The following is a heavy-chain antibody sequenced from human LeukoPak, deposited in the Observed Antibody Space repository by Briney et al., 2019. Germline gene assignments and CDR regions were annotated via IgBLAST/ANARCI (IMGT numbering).Heavy chain of an antibody. CDR1: GYTFSGYY. Sequence: ASVKVSCKASGYTFSGYYIHWVRQAPGQGLEWMGWINPNDGGTNSAQKFQGRVTMTRDTSITTAYMELSSLTSDDTAVYYCARDPHGSDFWGQGTMVTVSP. J-gene: IGHJ3*01. CDR3: ARDPHGSDF. CDR2: INPNDGGT. V-gene: IGHV1-2*02.